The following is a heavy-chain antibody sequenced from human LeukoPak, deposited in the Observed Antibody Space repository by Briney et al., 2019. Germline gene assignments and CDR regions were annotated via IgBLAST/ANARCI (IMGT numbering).Heavy chain of an antibody. CDR1: GGSISIYY. J-gene: IGHJ3*02. D-gene: IGHD1/OR15-1a*01. Sequence: SETLSLTCTVSGGSISIYYWNWVRQPPGKGLEWGWDMYYSGSTNYNPSLKRRGTTSLGTSNNHFSLKLSTVTPPDKAVYYSGRTHSSLALKSRVTISVDTSKNKFSLKLSSVTAADTAVYSCARLDTYYYDSSQKYDFDIWGQGTMVTVSS. V-gene: IGHV4-59*01. CDR2: MYYSGST. CDR3: GRTHSSLALKSRVTISVDTSKNKFSLKLSSVTAADTAVYSCARLDTYYYDSSQKYDFDI.